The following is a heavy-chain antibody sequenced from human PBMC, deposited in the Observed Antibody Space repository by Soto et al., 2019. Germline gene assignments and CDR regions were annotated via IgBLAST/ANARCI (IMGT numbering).Heavy chain of an antibody. CDR1: GGSISSYY. CDR2: IYYSGST. D-gene: IGHD1-26*01. Sequence: SETLSLTCTVSGGSISSYYWSWIRQPPGKGLEWIGYIYYSGSTNYNPSLKSRVTISVDTSKNQFSLKLSSVTAADTAVYYCARIHVLDVGALDYWGQGTLVTVS. CDR3: ARIHVLDVGALDY. V-gene: IGHV4-59*01. J-gene: IGHJ4*02.